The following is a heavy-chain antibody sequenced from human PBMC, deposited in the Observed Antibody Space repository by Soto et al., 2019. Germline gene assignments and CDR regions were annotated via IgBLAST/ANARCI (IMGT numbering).Heavy chain of an antibody. V-gene: IGHV1-69*13. D-gene: IGHD5-18*01. CDR3: ARVSSSAMVDYYYYYGMDV. J-gene: IGHJ6*02. Sequence: ASGKVSCKASGYTFTSYGISWVRQAPGQGLEWMGGIIPIIGTANYAQKFQGRVTITADESTSTAYMELSSLRSEDTAVYYCARVSSSAMVDYYYYYGMDVWGQGTTVTVSS. CDR1: GYTFTSYG. CDR2: IIPIIGTA.